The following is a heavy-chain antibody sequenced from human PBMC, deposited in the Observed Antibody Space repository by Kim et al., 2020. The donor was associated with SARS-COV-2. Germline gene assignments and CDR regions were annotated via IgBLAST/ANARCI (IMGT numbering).Heavy chain of an antibody. CDR3: ARCDGDCYFGLDV. D-gene: IGHD2-21*01. V-gene: IGHV3-30*05. J-gene: IGHJ6*02. Sequence: SGKGRVTISRDNSKTARYLQMNSLRAEGTAVYYCARCDGDCYFGLDVWGQGTTVTVSS.